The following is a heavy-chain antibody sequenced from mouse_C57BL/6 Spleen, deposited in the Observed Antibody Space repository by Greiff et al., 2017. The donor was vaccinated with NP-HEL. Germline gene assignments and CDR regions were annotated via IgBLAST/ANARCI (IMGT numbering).Heavy chain of an antibody. Sequence: QVQLQQSGAELVKPGASVKLSCKASGYTFTSYWMHWVKQRPGQGLEWIGYINPSSGYTKYNQKFKDKATLTADKSSSTAYMQLSSLTYEDSAVYYCARSPLDYYGTEGFDYWGQGTTLTVSS. CDR1: GYTFTSYW. D-gene: IGHD1-1*01. V-gene: IGHV1-7*01. CDR2: INPSSGYT. CDR3: ARSPLDYYGTEGFDY. J-gene: IGHJ2*01.